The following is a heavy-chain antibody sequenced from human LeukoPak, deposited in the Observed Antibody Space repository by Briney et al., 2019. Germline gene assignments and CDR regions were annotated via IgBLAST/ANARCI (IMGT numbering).Heavy chain of an antibody. CDR2: ISYDGSNK. D-gene: IGHD1-26*01. CDR1: GLTFSSSG. J-gene: IGHJ4*02. Sequence: GGSLRLSCAASGLTFSSSGMQWVRQAPGKGLEWVAVISYDGSNKYYADSVKGRFTISRDNSKNTLYLQMNSLRAEDTAEYYCARGNSGIYSHFDYWGQGTLVTVSS. CDR3: ARGNSGIYSHFDY. V-gene: IGHV3-30-3*01.